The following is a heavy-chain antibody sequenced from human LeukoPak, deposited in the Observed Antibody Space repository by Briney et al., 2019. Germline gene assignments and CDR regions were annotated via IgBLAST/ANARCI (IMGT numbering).Heavy chain of an antibody. J-gene: IGHJ4*02. CDR3: ATKQWLAPPPDS. CDR1: GFTFSKYW. V-gene: IGHV3-74*01. CDR2: INTDGTVT. D-gene: IGHD6-19*01. Sequence: GGSLRLSCAASGFTFSKYWMLWVRQAPGKGLERVSRINTDGTVTTYADSVKGRFTVSRDNAVNTMFLQMNSVRDEDTAVYYCATKQWLAPPPDSWGQGTPVTVSS.